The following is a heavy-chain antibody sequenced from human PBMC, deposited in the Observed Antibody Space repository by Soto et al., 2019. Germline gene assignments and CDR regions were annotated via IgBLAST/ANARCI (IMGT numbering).Heavy chain of an antibody. D-gene: IGHD3-10*01. J-gene: IGHJ4*02. CDR1: GGSISSSSYY. V-gene: IGHV4-39*01. CDR3: ASNYGSGSYDTDY. CDR2: IYYSGST. Sequence: SETLSLTCTVSGGSISSSSYYWGWIRQPPGKGLEWIGSIYYSGSTYYNPSLKSRVTISVDASKNQFSLKLSSVTAADTAVYYCASNYGSGSYDTDYWGQGTLVTVSS.